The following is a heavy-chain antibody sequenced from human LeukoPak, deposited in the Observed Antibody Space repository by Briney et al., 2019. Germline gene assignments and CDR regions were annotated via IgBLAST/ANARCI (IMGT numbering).Heavy chain of an antibody. CDR1: GYTFTGYY. V-gene: IGHV1-8*02. CDR2: MNPNSGNT. CDR3: ARGRLVSSSWYFHYYYGMDV. Sequence: ASVKVSCKASGYTFTGYYMHWVRQAPGQGLEWMGWMNPNSGNTGYAQKFQGRVTMTRNTSISTAYMELSSLRSEDTAVYYCARGRLVSSSWYFHYYYGMDVWGQGTTVTVSS. D-gene: IGHD6-13*01. J-gene: IGHJ6*02.